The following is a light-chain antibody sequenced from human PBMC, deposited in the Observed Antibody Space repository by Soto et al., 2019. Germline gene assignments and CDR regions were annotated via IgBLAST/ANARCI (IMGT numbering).Light chain of an antibody. CDR2: SES. J-gene: IGKJ4*01. V-gene: IGKV1-39*01. Sequence: EIQMTQSPSSLSASVGDRVTITCRASRSISPYLNWYQQKPGKAPKLLIYSESKLQSGVPSRFSGSGSGADFALTISSLQPEDFATYYCLQSYSIGGLSFGGGTKVELK. CDR3: LQSYSIGGLS. CDR1: RSISPY.